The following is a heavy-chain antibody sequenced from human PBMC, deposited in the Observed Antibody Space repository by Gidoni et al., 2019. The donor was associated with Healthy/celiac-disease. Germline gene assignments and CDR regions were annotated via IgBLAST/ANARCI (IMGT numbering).Heavy chain of an antibody. D-gene: IGHD2-2*01. V-gene: IGHV3-53*01. CDR1: GFPVSSNY. CDR2: IYSGGST. Sequence: EVQLVESGGGLIQPGGSLRLSCAASGFPVSSNYMSWVRQAPGKGLEWVSVIYSGGSTYYADSVKGRFTISRDNSKNTLYLQMNSLRAEDTAVYYCARGYCSSTSCYWDDILTGYDYWGQGTLVTVSS. CDR3: ARGYCSSTSCYWDDILTGYDY. J-gene: IGHJ4*02.